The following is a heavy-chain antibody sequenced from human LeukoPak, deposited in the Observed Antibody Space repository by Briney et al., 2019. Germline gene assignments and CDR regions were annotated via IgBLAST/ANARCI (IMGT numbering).Heavy chain of an antibody. V-gene: IGHV4-38-2*02. J-gene: IGHJ4*02. CDR3: ALHRGNGHGTGAGPIDY. Sequence: SETLSLTCTVTAYSISSGYYWGWIRQPPGKGLECIGGEYHSGSTFYNPSLKSRVTISADTSKNQLSLKLNSVTAADTAVYYCALHRGNGHGTGAGPIDYWGQGTLVTVSS. CDR1: AYSISSGYY. D-gene: IGHD3-10*01. CDR2: EYHSGST.